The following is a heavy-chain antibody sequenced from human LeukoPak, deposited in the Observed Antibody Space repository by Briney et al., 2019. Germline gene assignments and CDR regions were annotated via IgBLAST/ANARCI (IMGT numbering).Heavy chain of an antibody. Sequence: SETLSLTCTVSGGSISSGSYYWSWIRQPAGKGLEWIGRIYTSGSTNYNPSLKSRVTISVDMSKNQFSLKLSSVTAADTAVYYCARDPYLRAFDIWGQGTMVTVSS. CDR1: GGSISSGSYY. D-gene: IGHD2-21*01. CDR3: ARDPYLRAFDI. J-gene: IGHJ3*02. CDR2: IYTSGST. V-gene: IGHV4-61*02.